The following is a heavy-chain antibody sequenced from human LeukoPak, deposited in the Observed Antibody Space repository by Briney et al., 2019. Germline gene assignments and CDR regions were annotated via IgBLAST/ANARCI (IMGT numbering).Heavy chain of an antibody. V-gene: IGHV1-24*01. D-gene: IGHD4-17*01. CDR3: ATEIATVTTRGDAFDI. J-gene: IGHJ3*02. Sequence: ASVKVSCKVSGYTLTELSMHWVRQAPGKGLEWMGGFDPEDGETIYAQKFQGRVTMTEDTSTDTAYMELSSLRSEDTAVYYCATEIATVTTRGDAFDIWGQGTMVTVSS. CDR2: FDPEDGET. CDR1: GYTLTELS.